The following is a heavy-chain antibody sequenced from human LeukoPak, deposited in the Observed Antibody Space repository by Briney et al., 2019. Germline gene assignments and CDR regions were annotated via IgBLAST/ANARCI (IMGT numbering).Heavy chain of an antibody. V-gene: IGHV4-39*07. CDR1: GGSISSSSYY. CDR2: IYYSGST. D-gene: IGHD1-26*01. CDR3: AGNRQYDFIVGALLFDY. Sequence: SETLSLTCTVSGGSISSSSYYWGWIRQPPGKGLEWIGSIYYSGSTYYNPSLKSRVTISVDTSKNQFSLKLSSVTAADTAVYYCAGNRQYDFIVGALLFDYWGQGTLVTVSS. J-gene: IGHJ4*02.